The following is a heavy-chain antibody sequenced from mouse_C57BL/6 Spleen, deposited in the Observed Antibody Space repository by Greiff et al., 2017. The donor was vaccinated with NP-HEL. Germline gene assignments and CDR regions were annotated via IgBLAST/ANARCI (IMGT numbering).Heavy chain of an antibody. V-gene: IGHV1-54*01. CDR1: GYAFTNYL. CDR3: AREDDGYDVGFAY. Sequence: VQLQQSGAELVRPGTSVKVSCKASGYAFTNYLIEWVKQRPGQGLEWIGVINPGSGGTNYNEKFKGKATLTADKSSSTAYRQLSSLTSEDSAVYFCAREDDGYDVGFAYWGQGTLVTVSA. D-gene: IGHD2-2*01. CDR2: INPGSGGT. J-gene: IGHJ3*01.